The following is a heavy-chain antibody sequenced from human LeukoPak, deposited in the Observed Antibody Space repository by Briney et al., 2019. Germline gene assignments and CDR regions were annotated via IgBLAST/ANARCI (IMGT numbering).Heavy chain of an antibody. CDR3: AKVTRGVIIYY. CDR2: ISGSGGNT. CDR1: GFTFSSYG. D-gene: IGHD3-10*01. Sequence: GGSLRLSCAASGFTFSSYGMSWVRQAPGKGLEWVSAISGSGGNTYYADSVKGRFTISRDNSKNTLYLQMNSLRAEDTAVYYCAKVTRGVIIYYWGQGTLVTVSS. V-gene: IGHV3-23*01. J-gene: IGHJ4*02.